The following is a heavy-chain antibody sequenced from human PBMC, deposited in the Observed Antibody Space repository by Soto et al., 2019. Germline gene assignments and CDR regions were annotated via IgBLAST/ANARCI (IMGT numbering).Heavy chain of an antibody. J-gene: IGHJ4*02. D-gene: IGHD6-6*01. CDR1: GYSFTSYW. CDR3: ARHPHSSSIPFDY. CDR2: IDPSDSYT. V-gene: IGHV5-10-1*01. Sequence: PGESLKISCKGSGYSFTSYWISWVRQMPGKGLEWMGRIDPSDSYTNYSPSFQGHVTISADKSISTAYLQWSSLKASDTAMYYCARHPHSSSIPFDYWGQGTLVTVSS.